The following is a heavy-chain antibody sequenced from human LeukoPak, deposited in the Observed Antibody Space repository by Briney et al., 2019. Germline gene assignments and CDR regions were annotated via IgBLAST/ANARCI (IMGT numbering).Heavy chain of an antibody. CDR2: ISSSGTST. CDR1: GLTLTNYA. CDR3: AKGGSSGWNHYFDF. Sequence: GGSLRLSCAASGLTLTNYAMSWARQAPGKGLEWVATISSSGTSTDYADSVKGRSTISRDDSKNTLYLQMNSLRADDTALYYCAKGGSSGWNHYFDFWGQGTLVTVSS. D-gene: IGHD6-19*01. J-gene: IGHJ4*02. V-gene: IGHV3-23*01.